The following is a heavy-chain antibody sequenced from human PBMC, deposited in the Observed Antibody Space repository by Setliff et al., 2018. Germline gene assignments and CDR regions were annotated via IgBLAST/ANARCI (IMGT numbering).Heavy chain of an antibody. Sequence: ASVKVSCKTSGYRFINYGLSWMRQAPGQGLEWVGWISGYNGNTDYAQNLQGRFTISRDNAKNTLYLQMNSLRAEDTAVYYCANKGQTKGSFDYWGQGTLVTVSS. CDR3: ANKGQTKGSFDY. CDR2: ISGYNGNT. CDR1: GYRFINYG. J-gene: IGHJ4*02. V-gene: IGHV1-18*01.